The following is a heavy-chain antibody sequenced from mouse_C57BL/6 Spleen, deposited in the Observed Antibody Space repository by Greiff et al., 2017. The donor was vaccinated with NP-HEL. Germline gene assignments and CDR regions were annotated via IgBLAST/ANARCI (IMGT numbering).Heavy chain of an antibody. Sequence: EVKLVESGGGLVKPGGSLKLSCAASGFTFSDYGMHWVRQAPEKGLEWVAYISSGSSTFYYADTVKGRFTISRDNAKNTLFLQMTSLRSEDTAMYYCAREDYDGAWFAYWGQGTLVTVSA. V-gene: IGHV5-17*01. CDR2: ISSGSSTF. D-gene: IGHD2-4*01. CDR1: GFTFSDYG. J-gene: IGHJ3*01. CDR3: AREDYDGAWFAY.